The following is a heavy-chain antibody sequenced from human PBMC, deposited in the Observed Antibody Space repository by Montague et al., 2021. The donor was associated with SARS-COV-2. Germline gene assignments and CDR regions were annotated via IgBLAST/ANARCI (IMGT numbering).Heavy chain of an antibody. CDR3: ARAPVMITVAGVSTRLGGYYFDF. CDR1: GGSISSSSYY. V-gene: IGHV4-39*07. D-gene: IGHD3-16*01. CDR2: IYYSGST. J-gene: IGHJ4*02. Sequence: SETLSLTCTVSGGSISSSSYYWGWIRQPQGKGLEWIGSIYYSGSTYYNPYLKSRVSISVDTSKNQFSLKLSSVTAADTAVYYCARAPVMITVAGVSTRLGGYYFDFWGQGTLVTVSS.